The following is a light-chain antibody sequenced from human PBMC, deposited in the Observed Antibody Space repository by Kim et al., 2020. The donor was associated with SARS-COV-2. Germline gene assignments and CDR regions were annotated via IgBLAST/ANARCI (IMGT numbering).Light chain of an antibody. CDR1: QSISSW. Sequence: SASVGARVTIPCRASQSISSWLAWYQQKPGKAPKLLIYKAFSLESGVPSRFSGSGSGTEFTLTISSLQPDDFATYYCQQYNSYPLTFGGGTKLEI. J-gene: IGKJ4*01. V-gene: IGKV1-5*03. CDR3: QQYNSYPLT. CDR2: KAF.